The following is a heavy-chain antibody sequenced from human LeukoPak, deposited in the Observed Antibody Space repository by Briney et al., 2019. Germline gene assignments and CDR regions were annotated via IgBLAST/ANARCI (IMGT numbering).Heavy chain of an antibody. J-gene: IGHJ4*02. CDR2: INSDGSST. Sequence: GGSLRLSCAASGFTFSSYWMHWVRQAPGKGLVWVSRINSDGSSTSYADSVKGRFTISRDNAKNTLYLQMNSPRAEDTAVYYCARGSSGWYELAYFDYWGQGTLVTVSS. D-gene: IGHD6-19*01. CDR3: ARGSSGWYELAYFDY. V-gene: IGHV3-74*01. CDR1: GFTFSSYW.